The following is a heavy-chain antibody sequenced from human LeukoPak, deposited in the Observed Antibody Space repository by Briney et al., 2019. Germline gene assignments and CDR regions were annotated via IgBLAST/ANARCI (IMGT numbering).Heavy chain of an antibody. Sequence: GRSLRLSCAASEFTFSSYAMHWVRQAPGKGLQWVAVISYDGSNKYYADSVKGRFTISRDNSKNTLYLQMNSLRAEDTAIYYCARDFGAVAGTVDYWGPGTLVTVSS. V-gene: IGHV3-30-3*01. D-gene: IGHD6-19*01. J-gene: IGHJ4*02. CDR1: EFTFSSYA. CDR2: ISYDGSNK. CDR3: ARDFGAVAGTVDY.